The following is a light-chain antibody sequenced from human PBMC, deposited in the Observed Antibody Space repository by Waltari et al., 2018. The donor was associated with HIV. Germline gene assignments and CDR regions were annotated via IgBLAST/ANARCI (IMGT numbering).Light chain of an antibody. CDR3: QTWDNNAGV. J-gene: IGLJ2*01. Sequence: SYELTQPPSVSVAPGQPVRVTCSGDKVGEKLVCWDQTKPGTSPLLLIYADRKRPSGIPDRFAASNSGNTATLAISEAQAMDEAVYYCQTWDNNAGVFGGGTKLTVL. CDR2: ADR. CDR1: KVGEKL. V-gene: IGLV3-1*01.